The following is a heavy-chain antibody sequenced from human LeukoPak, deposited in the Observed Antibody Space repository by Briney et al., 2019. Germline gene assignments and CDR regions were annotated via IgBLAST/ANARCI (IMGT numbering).Heavy chain of an antibody. J-gene: IGHJ4*02. D-gene: IGHD3-9*01. CDR3: ARGLGSFDWLWEH. V-gene: IGHV4-59*01. Sequence: SETLSLTCSVSGGSISSYHWSWIRQPPGKGLEWIGYIYYSGSTNYNPSLKSRVTISVDTSKNQFSLKLSSVTAADTAVYYCARGLGSFDWLWEHWGPGTLVTVSS. CDR1: GGSISSYH. CDR2: IYYSGST.